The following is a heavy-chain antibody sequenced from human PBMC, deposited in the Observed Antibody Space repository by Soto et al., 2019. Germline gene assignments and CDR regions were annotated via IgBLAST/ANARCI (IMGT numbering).Heavy chain of an antibody. Sequence: GGSLRLSCAASGSTFSDYYMSWIRQAPGKGLEWVSYISSSSSDTNYGDSVKGRFTISRDNAKNSLYLQMNSLRGEDTAVYYCARLSFGDYVSYWGQGTLVTVSS. J-gene: IGHJ4*02. D-gene: IGHD4-17*01. V-gene: IGHV3-11*06. CDR1: GSTFSDYY. CDR2: ISSSSSDT. CDR3: ARLSFGDYVSY.